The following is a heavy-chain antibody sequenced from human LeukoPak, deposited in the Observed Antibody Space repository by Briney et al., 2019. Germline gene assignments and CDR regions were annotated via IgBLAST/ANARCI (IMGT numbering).Heavy chain of an antibody. CDR2: IYYSGST. Sequence: PSETLSLTCTVSGGSISSYYWSWIRQPPGKGLEWIGYIYYSGSTSYNPFLKSRVTISLDTSKNQFSLKLSSVTAADTAVYYCARGPRVYCSGGSCYYLDYWGQGTLVTVSS. D-gene: IGHD2-15*01. CDR1: GGSISSYY. J-gene: IGHJ4*02. V-gene: IGHV4-59*01. CDR3: ARGPRVYCSGGSCYYLDY.